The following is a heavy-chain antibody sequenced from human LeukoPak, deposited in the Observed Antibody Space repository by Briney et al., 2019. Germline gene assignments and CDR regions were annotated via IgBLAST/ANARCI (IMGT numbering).Heavy chain of an antibody. V-gene: IGHV4-4*07. CDR2: IYASGST. D-gene: IGHD5-12*01. Sequence: SETLSLTCTVSGGSISNYYWSWIRQPAGKGLEWIGRIYASGSTNYNPSLKSRVTMSLDTSKNQFSLKLRSVTAADTAVYYCATSGYDLAYYFWGQGTLVTVSA. CDR3: ATSGYDLAYYF. J-gene: IGHJ4*02. CDR1: GGSISNYY.